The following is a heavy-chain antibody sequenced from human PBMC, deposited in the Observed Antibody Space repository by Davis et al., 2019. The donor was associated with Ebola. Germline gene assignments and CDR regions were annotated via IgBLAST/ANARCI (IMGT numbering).Heavy chain of an antibody. J-gene: IGHJ5*02. CDR3: TVGLEGGGGPRFDH. Sequence: GESLKISCAASGFSFSNAWMNWVRQAPGKGPEWVARINSNVHGERIDYAAPMRCRFTIARDDSTNTLYLQMNSLEAEDTASYYCTVGLEGGGGPRFDHWGQGTLVIVSS. V-gene: IGHV3-15*07. CDR1: GFSFSNAW. D-gene: IGHD2-21*01. CDR2: INSNVHGERI.